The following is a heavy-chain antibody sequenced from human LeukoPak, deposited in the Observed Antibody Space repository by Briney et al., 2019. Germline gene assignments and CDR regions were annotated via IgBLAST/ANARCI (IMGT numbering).Heavy chain of an antibody. CDR2: IYPGDSDT. CDR1: GYSFTSYW. D-gene: IGHD3-3*01. V-gene: IGHV5-51*01. CDR3: ARHGRRSITIFGVVYAYY. Sequence: GESLKISCKGSGYSFTSYWIGWVRQMPGKGLEGRGIIYPGDSDTRYSPSCQGQVTISADKSISTSYLQWSSLKASDTAMYYCARHGRRSITIFGVVYAYYSGQGTLVTVSS. J-gene: IGHJ4*02.